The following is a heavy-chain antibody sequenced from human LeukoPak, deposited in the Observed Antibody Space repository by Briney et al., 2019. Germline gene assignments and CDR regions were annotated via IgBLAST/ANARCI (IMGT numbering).Heavy chain of an antibody. Sequence: SETLSLTCTVSGGSISSYYWSWIRQPPGKGLEWIGYIYYSGSTNYNPSLKSRVTISVDTSKNQFSLKLSSVTAADTAVYYCARDRGYSGYAGYYMDVWGKGTTVTVSS. V-gene: IGHV4-59*01. J-gene: IGHJ6*03. CDR1: GGSISSYY. D-gene: IGHD5-12*01. CDR2: IYYSGST. CDR3: ARDRGYSGYAGYYMDV.